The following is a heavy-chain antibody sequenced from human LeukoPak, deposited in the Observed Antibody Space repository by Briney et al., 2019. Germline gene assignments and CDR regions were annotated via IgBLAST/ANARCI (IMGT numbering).Heavy chain of an antibody. Sequence: SQTLSPTCAVSGYSISSGYYWGWIRQPPGTGLEGIGSLYHSGSTYYNPSLKRRVTIPVDTSKNQFSLKLSSGTAADTAVYYCASSSGGSCRRGTRYYYYMDVWGKGTTVTVSS. CDR1: GYSISSGYY. D-gene: IGHD2-15*01. V-gene: IGHV4-38-2*01. CDR3: ASSSGGSCRRGTRYYYYMDV. CDR2: LYHSGST. J-gene: IGHJ6*03.